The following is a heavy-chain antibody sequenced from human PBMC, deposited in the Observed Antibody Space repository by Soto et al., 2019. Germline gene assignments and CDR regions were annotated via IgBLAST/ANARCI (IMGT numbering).Heavy chain of an antibody. CDR1: GYTFTDYY. CDR3: TRDRDVVLFGWFDP. Sequence: QVQLVQSGTEVKKPGASVKVSCEASGYTFTDYYMHWVRQAPGQGLEWMGWINPNTGGTNYAQKFQGRVTMTRDTSISTAYMELNSLTSDDTAIYYCTRDRDVVLFGWFDPWGQGTLVTVSS. J-gene: IGHJ5*02. D-gene: IGHD3-10*01. CDR2: INPNTGGT. V-gene: IGHV1-2*02.